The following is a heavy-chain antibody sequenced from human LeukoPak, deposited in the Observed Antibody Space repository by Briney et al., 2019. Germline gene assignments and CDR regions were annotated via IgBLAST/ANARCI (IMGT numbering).Heavy chain of an antibody. Sequence: GGSLRLSCAASGFTFSDYYMNWIRQAPGKGLEWVSYISSSGSTIYYADSVKGRFTISRDKAKNSLYLQMNSLRAEDTAVYYCARASRYGLNWFDPWGQGTLVTVSS. D-gene: IGHD3-10*01. CDR3: ARASRYGLNWFDP. CDR2: ISSSGSTI. CDR1: GFTFSDYY. J-gene: IGHJ5*02. V-gene: IGHV3-11*04.